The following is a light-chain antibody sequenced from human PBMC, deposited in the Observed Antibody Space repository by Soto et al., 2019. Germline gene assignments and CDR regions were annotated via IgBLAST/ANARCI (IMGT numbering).Light chain of an antibody. V-gene: IGKV1-5*01. Sequence: DIPMTQTPSTLSASVGDRVTINCRASQNVNDYLAWYQQKPGNSPKVLIYDASTLERGVPSRFSGSGSGTEFTLTISGLQADEFATYYCQQYSSHRTFGQGTKVEVK. CDR3: QQYSSHRT. CDR1: QNVNDY. J-gene: IGKJ1*01. CDR2: DAS.